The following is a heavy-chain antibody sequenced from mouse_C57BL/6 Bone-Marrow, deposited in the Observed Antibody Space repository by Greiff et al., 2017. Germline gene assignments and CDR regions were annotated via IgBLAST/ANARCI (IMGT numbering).Heavy chain of an antibody. Sequence: DVQLQQSVAELVRPGASVKLSCTASGFNIKNTYMHWVKQRPEQGLEWIGRIDPANGNTKYAPKFQGKATITADTSSNTAYLQLSSLTSEDTSIYYCARWAYYSNYLFAYWGQGTLVTVSA. J-gene: IGHJ3*01. V-gene: IGHV14-3*01. D-gene: IGHD2-5*01. CDR1: GFNIKNTY. CDR3: ARWAYYSNYLFAY. CDR2: IDPANGNT.